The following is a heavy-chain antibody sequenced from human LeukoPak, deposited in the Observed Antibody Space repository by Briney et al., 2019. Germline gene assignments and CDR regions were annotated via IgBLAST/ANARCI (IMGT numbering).Heavy chain of an antibody. CDR1: GGSISSYC. D-gene: IGHD6-19*01. V-gene: IGHV4-59*01. Sequence: SETLPLTCSVSGGSISSYCWTWIRQPPGKGLEWIGYIYYSGSTNYNLSLKSRVTISVDTSKNQFSLKLSSVTAADTAVYYCANIAVAGKLEIWGQGTGITVSS. CDR2: IYYSGST. J-gene: IGHJ3*02. CDR3: ANIAVAGKLEI.